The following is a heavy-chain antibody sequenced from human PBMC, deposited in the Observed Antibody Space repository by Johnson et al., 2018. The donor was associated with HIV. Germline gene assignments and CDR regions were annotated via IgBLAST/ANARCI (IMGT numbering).Heavy chain of an antibody. D-gene: IGHD2-15*01. CDR2: IKQDGSEK. V-gene: IGHV3-7*01. Sequence: MQLVESGGGLVQPGGSLRLSCAASGFTFTSYWMSWVRQAPGKGLEWVANIKQDGSEKYYVDSVKGRFTISRENGKNSLYLQMNSLRAGDTAVYYCTRVRSTSWALDIWGQGTLVTVSS. CDR3: TRVRSTSWALDI. CDR1: GFTFTSYW. J-gene: IGHJ3*02.